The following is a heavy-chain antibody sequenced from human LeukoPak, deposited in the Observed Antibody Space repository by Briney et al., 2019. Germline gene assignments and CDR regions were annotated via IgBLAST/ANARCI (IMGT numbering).Heavy chain of an antibody. CDR1: GGSISSSNW. Sequence: PSETLSLTCAASGGSISSSNWWSWVRLPPGTGLEWIGEIYHSGNTNYNPSLKSRATISVDKSKNQFSLKLSSVTAADTSVYYCASLSGSYSFDYWGQGTLFTVSS. J-gene: IGHJ4*02. CDR3: ASLSGSYSFDY. CDR2: IYHSGNT. V-gene: IGHV4-4*02. D-gene: IGHD1-26*01.